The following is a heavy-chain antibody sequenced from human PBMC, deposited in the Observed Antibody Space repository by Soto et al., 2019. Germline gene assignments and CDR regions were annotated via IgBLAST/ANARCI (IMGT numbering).Heavy chain of an antibody. CDR3: AKALGYSGSYFSDY. CDR1: GFTFSIYA. V-gene: IGHV3-23*01. Sequence: GGSLRLSCAASGFTFSIYAMSWVRHAPGKGLEWVSAISGSGGSTYYADSVKGRFTISRDNSKNTLYLQVNSLRAEDTAVYYCAKALGYSGSYFSDYWGQGTLVTVSS. CDR2: ISGSGGST. D-gene: IGHD1-26*01. J-gene: IGHJ4*02.